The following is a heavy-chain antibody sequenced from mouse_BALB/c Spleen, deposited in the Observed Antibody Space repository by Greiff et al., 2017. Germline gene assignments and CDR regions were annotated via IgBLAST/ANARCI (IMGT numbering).Heavy chain of an antibody. D-gene: IGHD2-4*01. CDR1: GFSLTSYG. CDR2: IWSGGST. CDR3: ARKAYDYEYFDV. J-gene: IGHJ1*01. Sequence: VHLVESGPGLVQPSQSLSITCTVSGFSLTSYGVHWVRQSPGKGLEWLGVIWSGGSTDYNAAFISRLSISKDNSKSQVFFKMNSLQANDTAIYYCARKAYDYEYFDVWGAGTTVTVSS. V-gene: IGHV2-2*02.